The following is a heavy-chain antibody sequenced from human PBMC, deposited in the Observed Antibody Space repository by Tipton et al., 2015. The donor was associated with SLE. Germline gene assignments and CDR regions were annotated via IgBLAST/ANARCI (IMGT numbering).Heavy chain of an antibody. CDR3: ARGAKERITLVRVRPYYFDY. D-gene: IGHD3-10*01. CDR1: GDSISSGDCY. CDR2: TNPSGNT. V-gene: IGHV4-61*09. Sequence: TLSLTCTVSGDSISSGDCYWSWIRQPAGKGLEWIGQTNPSGNTNYNPSLKSRVTISVDTSNNQLSLKLTSVTAADTAVYYCARGAKERITLVRVRPYYFDYWGQGSLVTVSS. J-gene: IGHJ4*01.